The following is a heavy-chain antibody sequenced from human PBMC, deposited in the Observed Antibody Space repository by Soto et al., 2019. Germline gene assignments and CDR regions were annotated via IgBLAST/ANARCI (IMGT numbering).Heavy chain of an antibody. J-gene: IGHJ3*02. CDR3: RVVGATPDAFDI. V-gene: IGHV4-34*01. CDR1: GGSFSGYY. Sequence: TSETLSLTCAVYGGSFSGYYWSWIRQPPGKGLEWIGEINHSGSTNYNPSLKSRVTISVDTSKNQFSLKLSSVTAADTAVYYCRVVGATPDAFDIWGQGTIVTVSS. D-gene: IGHD1-26*01. CDR2: INHSGST.